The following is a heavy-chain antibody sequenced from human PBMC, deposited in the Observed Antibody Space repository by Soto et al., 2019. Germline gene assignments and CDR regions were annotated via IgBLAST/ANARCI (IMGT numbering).Heavy chain of an antibody. V-gene: IGHV3-23*01. Sequence: EVQLLESGGGLVQPGGSLRLSCAASGFTFSSYAMSWVRQAPGKGLEWVSALSGSGGSTYYADSVKGRFTISRDNSKNTLYLQMNSLRAEDTAVYYCAKDKAPLVVVITGDYWGQGTLVTVSS. D-gene: IGHD3-22*01. CDR2: LSGSGGST. CDR1: GFTFSSYA. CDR3: AKDKAPLVVVITGDY. J-gene: IGHJ4*02.